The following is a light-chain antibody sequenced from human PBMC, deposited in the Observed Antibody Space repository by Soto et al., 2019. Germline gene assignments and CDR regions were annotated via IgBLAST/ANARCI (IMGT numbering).Light chain of an antibody. CDR1: QSLLHITGEPF. Sequence: DVVMTQTPLSLSVAPGQPAPISCKSSQSLLHITGEPFLFWYLQKPGQSPQLLIYEDSTRVSGVPDRFSGSGSGTDFTLEISRVETDDVGIYYCMQSTQLPPTFGQGTRLGIE. J-gene: IGKJ5*01. CDR2: EDS. V-gene: IGKV2D-29*02. CDR3: MQSTQLPPT.